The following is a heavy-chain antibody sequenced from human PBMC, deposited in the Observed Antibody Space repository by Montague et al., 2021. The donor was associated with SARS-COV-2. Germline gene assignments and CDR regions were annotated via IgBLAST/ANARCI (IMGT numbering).Heavy chain of an antibody. J-gene: IGHJ2*01. V-gene: IGHV3-33*01. D-gene: IGHD3-9*01. CDR3: ARGQTYDILTGYDDWYFDL. Sequence: SLRLSCAASGFIFSHDAMHWVRQAPGKGLEWVALVLYGGTDKYYADSVKGRFTISRDNSKNTLYLQMNGLRAEDTALYYCARGQTYDILTGYDDWYFDLWGRGTLVTVSS. CDR2: VLYGGTDK. CDR1: GFIFSHDA.